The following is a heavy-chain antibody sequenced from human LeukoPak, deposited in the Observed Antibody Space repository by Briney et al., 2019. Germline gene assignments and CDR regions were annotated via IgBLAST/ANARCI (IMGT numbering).Heavy chain of an antibody. CDR3: ARGEWLPDDY. J-gene: IGHJ4*02. D-gene: IGHD3-3*01. Sequence: AASVKVSCEVSGYTFTSYYMHWVRQSPRQGREWMGIINPSGGSTSYAQKFQGRVTMTRDTPTSTVYMELRSLRSDDTAVYYCARGEWLPDDYWGQGTLVTVSS. CDR2: INPSGGST. V-gene: IGHV1-46*01. CDR1: GYTFTSYY.